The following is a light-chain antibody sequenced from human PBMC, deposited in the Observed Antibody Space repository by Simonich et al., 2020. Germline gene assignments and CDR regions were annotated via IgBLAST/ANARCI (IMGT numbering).Light chain of an antibody. Sequence: GSPGQSITISCTGTSSDVGGYNYVSWYQQHPGKAPKLMIYDVSKRPSGVSNRFSGSKSGNTASLTISGLQAEDEADYYCSSYAGSNNLVFGGGTKLTVL. CDR3: SSYAGSNNLV. CDR1: SSDVGGYNY. V-gene: IGLV2-14*04. CDR2: DVS. J-gene: IGLJ3*02.